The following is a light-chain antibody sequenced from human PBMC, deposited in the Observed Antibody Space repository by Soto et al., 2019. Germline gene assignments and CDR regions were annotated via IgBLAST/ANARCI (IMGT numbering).Light chain of an antibody. J-gene: IGLJ1*01. CDR2: DVS. V-gene: IGLV2-14*03. CDR3: NSFTSSSTFV. CDR1: SSYVGGSNY. Sequence: QSVLTQPASVSWAPGQSITISCTGTSSYVGGSNYVSWYQQHPGKVPKFIIPDVSDRPEGVSNRFSGSKSGNTASLTISGLQAEDEAEYYCNSFTSSSTFVFGTGTKVTVL.